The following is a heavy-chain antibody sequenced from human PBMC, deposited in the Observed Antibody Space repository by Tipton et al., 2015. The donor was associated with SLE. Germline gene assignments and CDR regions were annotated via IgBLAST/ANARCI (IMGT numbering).Heavy chain of an antibody. Sequence: TLSLTCTVSGGSISSSSYYWGWIRQPPGKGLEWIGSIYYSGSTYYNPSLKSRVTISVDTSKNQFSLKLSSVTAADTAVHYCARDDFWSGREWFDPWGQGTLVTVSS. J-gene: IGHJ5*02. D-gene: IGHD3-3*01. CDR1: GGSISSSSYY. CDR3: ARDDFWSGREWFDP. CDR2: IYYSGST. V-gene: IGHV4-39*07.